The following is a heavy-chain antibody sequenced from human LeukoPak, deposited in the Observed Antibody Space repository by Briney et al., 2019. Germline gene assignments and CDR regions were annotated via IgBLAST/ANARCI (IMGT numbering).Heavy chain of an antibody. CDR1: GFTFSSYA. Sequence: GGSLRLSCAASGFTFSSYAMSWVRQAPGKGLEWVSAITDNGGNTYYADSMKGRFTISRDNSKNSLYLQMNSLRAEDTAVYYCERVVGISPRERRLFDYWGQGTLVSVSS. CDR2: ITDNGGNT. CDR3: ERVVGISPRERRLFDY. D-gene: IGHD1-26*01. J-gene: IGHJ4*02. V-gene: IGHV3-23*01.